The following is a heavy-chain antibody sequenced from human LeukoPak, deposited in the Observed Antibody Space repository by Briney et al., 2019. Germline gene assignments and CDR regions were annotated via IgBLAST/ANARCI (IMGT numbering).Heavy chain of an antibody. D-gene: IGHD5-18*01. J-gene: IGHJ4*02. CDR1: GFTFSDYY. CDR2: ISSSGSTI. CDR3: ARIYSPHGYFDY. Sequence: GGSLRLSCAASGFTFSDYYMSWIRQAPGKGLEWVSYISSSGSTIYYADSVKGRFTTSRDNAKNSLYLQMTSLRAEDTAVYYCARIYSPHGYFDYWGQGTLVTVSS. V-gene: IGHV3-11*01.